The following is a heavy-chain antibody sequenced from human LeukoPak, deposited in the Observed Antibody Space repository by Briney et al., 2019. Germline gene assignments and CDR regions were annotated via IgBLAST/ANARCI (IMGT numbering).Heavy chain of an antibody. CDR1: GFTFSNYW. V-gene: IGHV3-74*01. Sequence: GGSLRLSCAASGFTFSNYWMSWVRQAPGKGLVWVSRINSDGSSRHYADSVKGRFTISRDNAKNTLHLQMTSLRAEDTAVYYCAKGPPWQLVYYFDYWGQGTLVTVSS. CDR2: INSDGSSR. J-gene: IGHJ4*02. D-gene: IGHD6-6*01. CDR3: AKGPPWQLVYYFDY.